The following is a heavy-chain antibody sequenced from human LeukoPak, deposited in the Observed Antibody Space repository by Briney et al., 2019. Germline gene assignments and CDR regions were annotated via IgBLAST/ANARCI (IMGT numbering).Heavy chain of an antibody. V-gene: IGHV3-33*01. CDR3: ARDSSVVVPAAVRY. CDR2: IWYDGSNK. D-gene: IGHD2-2*02. J-gene: IGHJ4*02. CDR1: GFTFSSYG. Sequence: PGGSLRLSCAASGFTFSSYGMHWVRQAPGKGLEWEAVIWYDGSNKYYADSVKGRFTISRDNSKNTLCLQMNSLRAEDTAVYYCARDSSVVVPAAVRYWGQGTLVTVSS.